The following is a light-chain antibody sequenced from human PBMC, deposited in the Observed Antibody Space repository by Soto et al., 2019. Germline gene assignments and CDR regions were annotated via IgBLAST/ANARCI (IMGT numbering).Light chain of an antibody. V-gene: IGKV3-15*01. Sequence: ELVMRQSPASLSGSPGECATLSCRASQGIGDTLAWYQHKPGQTPRLLIYDTSTRATGVPTRFSGSRSGAEFTLTINSLQYEDFAVYYCQPYNNWPLTFGGGTKVDIK. J-gene: IGKJ4*01. CDR2: DTS. CDR3: QPYNNWPLT. CDR1: QGIGDT.